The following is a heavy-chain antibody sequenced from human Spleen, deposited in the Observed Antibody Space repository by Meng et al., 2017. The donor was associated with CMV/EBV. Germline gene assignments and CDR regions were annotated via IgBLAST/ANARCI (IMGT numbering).Heavy chain of an antibody. D-gene: IGHD2-2*02. CDR1: GYTFTSYD. Sequence: ASVKVSCKASGYTFTSYDINWVRQATGQGLEWMGWINPNSGATNFAQKFQGRVTMTRDTSISTAYMELRRPTSDDTAVYYCARATENFVVEPPAILFDYWGQGTLVTVSS. CDR2: INPNSGAT. CDR3: ARATENFVVEPPAILFDY. V-gene: IGHV1-2*02. J-gene: IGHJ4*02.